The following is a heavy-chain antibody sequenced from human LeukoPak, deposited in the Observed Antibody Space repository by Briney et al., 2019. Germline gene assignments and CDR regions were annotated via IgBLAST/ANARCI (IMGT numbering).Heavy chain of an antibody. D-gene: IGHD3-3*01. V-gene: IGHV3-30*02. J-gene: IGHJ3*02. CDR1: GFTFSSYG. Sequence: PGGSLRLSCAASGFTFSSYGMHWVRQAPGKGLEWVAFIRYDGSNKYYADSVKGRFTISRDNSKNTLYLQMNSLRAEDTAVYYCAKPVTGAARFLEWHTTSLDNDAFDIWGQGTMVTVSS. CDR3: AKPVTGAARFLEWHTTSLDNDAFDI. CDR2: IRYDGSNK.